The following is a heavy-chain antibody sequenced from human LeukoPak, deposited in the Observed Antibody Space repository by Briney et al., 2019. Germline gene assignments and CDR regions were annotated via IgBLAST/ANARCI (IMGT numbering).Heavy chain of an antibody. CDR3: VRDGEGGLDYFDY. CDR1: GDSVSSNSAA. D-gene: IGHD3-16*01. J-gene: IGHJ4*02. V-gene: IGHV6-1*01. Sequence: SQTLSLTCAISGDSVSSNSAAWNWIRQSPSGGLDWLGRTYYRSKWFYDYALFVKSRITINPDTSKNQFSLHLKSVTPEDTAVYYCVRDGEGGLDYFDYWGRGTLVTVSS. CDR2: TYYRSKWFY.